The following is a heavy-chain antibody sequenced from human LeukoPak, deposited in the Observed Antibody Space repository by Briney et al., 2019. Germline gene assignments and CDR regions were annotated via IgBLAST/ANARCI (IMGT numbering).Heavy chain of an antibody. CDR2: ISWNSGSI. D-gene: IGHD3-22*01. Sequence: GGSLRLSCAASGFTFSSHWMNWVRQAPGKGLEWVSGISWNSGSIGYADSVKGRFTISRDNAKNSLYLQMNSLRAEDTALYYCAKPHQPYYYDSSGYFDYWGQGTLVTVSS. CDR3: AKPHQPYYYDSSGYFDY. V-gene: IGHV3-9*01. CDR1: GFTFSSHW. J-gene: IGHJ4*02.